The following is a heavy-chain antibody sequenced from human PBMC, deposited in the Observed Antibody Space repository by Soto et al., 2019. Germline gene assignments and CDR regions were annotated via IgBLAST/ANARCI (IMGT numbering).Heavy chain of an antibody. V-gene: IGHV4-59*01. CDR1: GGSISIYY. J-gene: IGHJ4*02. D-gene: IGHD3-22*01. CDR3: ARDYYDSSGYYMDY. CDR2: IYYSGST. Sequence: PSETLSLTCTVSGGSISIYYWSWIRQPPGKGLEWIGYIYYSGSTNYNPSLKSRVTISVDTSKNQFSLKLSSVTAADTAVYYCARDYYDSSGYYMDYWGQGTLVTVSS.